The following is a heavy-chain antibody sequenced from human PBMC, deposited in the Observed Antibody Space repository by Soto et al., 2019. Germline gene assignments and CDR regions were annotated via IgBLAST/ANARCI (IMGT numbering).Heavy chain of an antibody. Sequence: GASVKVSCKASGYTFTSYAMHWVRQAPGQRLEWMGWINAGNGNTKYSQKFQGRVTITRDTSASTAYMELSSLRSEDTAVYYCARDLSFAINGDQLRGWFEPWGQGTLVTVSS. J-gene: IGHJ5*02. D-gene: IGHD4-17*01. CDR3: ARDLSFAINGDQLRGWFEP. V-gene: IGHV1-3*01. CDR2: INAGNGNT. CDR1: GYTFTSYA.